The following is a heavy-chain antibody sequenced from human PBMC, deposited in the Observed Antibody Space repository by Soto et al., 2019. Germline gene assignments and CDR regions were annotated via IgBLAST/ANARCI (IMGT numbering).Heavy chain of an antibody. D-gene: IGHD2-2*01. J-gene: IGHJ4*02. CDR2: INHSGST. Sequence: SETLSLTCAVYGGSFSGYYWSWIRQPPGKGLEWIGEINHSGSTNYNPSLKSRVTISVDTSKNRFSLKLSSVTAADTAVYYCARPGGQSTLYYFDYWGQGTLVTVSS. CDR3: ARPGGQSTLYYFDY. CDR1: GGSFSGYY. V-gene: IGHV4-34*01.